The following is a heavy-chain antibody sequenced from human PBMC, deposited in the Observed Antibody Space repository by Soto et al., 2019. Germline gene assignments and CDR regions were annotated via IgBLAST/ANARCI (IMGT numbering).Heavy chain of an antibody. J-gene: IGHJ4*02. D-gene: IGHD3-3*01. CDR3: SKEDDDFWSGPYYFDY. CDR1: GFTFSNNA. Sequence: GRSLRLLCSAPGFTFSNNAMSCVRHASRKGLEWVSAISGSGGSTYYADSVKGRFTISRDNAKNTLYLQMNSLRAEDTAVYYCSKEDDDFWSGPYYFDYWGQGTLVTVSS. CDR2: ISGSGGST. V-gene: IGHV3-23*01.